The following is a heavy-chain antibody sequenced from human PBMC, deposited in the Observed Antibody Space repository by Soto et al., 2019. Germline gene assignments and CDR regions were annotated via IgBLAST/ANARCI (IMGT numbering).Heavy chain of an antibody. CDR2: VFHTVNT. Sequence: PAETLSLTCTVSGDSMTRSVWWTWVRQPPGKGLEWIGEVFHTVNTNYNPSLKSRVTMSVDKSTNEFSLKVTSVTAADTAIYYCARKAWVRFDYWGPGAMVTVS. V-gene: IGHV4-4*02. CDR1: GDSMTRSVW. J-gene: IGHJ4*02. CDR3: ARKAWVRFDY. D-gene: IGHD7-27*01.